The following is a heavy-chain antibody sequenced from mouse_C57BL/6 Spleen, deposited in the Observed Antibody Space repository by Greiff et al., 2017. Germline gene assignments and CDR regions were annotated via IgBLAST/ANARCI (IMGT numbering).Heavy chain of an antibody. Sequence: ESGPGLVKPSQSLSLTCSVTGYSITSGYYWNWIRQFPGNKLEWMGYISYDGSNNYNPSLKNRISITRDTSKNQFFLKLNSVTAEDTATYYCAAGGYPYYFDYWGQGTTLTVSS. CDR2: ISYDGSN. V-gene: IGHV3-6*01. D-gene: IGHD2-14*01. CDR3: AAGGYPYYFDY. J-gene: IGHJ2*01. CDR1: GYSITSGYY.